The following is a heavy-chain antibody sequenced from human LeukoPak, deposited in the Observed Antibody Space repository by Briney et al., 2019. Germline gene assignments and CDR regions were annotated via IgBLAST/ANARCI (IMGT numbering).Heavy chain of an antibody. Sequence: GRSLRLSCAASGFTFSSYAMHWVRQAPGKGLEWVAVISYDGSNKYYADSVKGRFTISRDNSKNTLYLQMNSLRAEDTAVYYCAKWGVGATYYYYYYMDVWGKGTTVTVSS. CDR2: ISYDGSNK. V-gene: IGHV3-30-3*02. CDR1: GFTFSSYA. D-gene: IGHD1-26*01. CDR3: AKWGVGATYYYYYYMDV. J-gene: IGHJ6*03.